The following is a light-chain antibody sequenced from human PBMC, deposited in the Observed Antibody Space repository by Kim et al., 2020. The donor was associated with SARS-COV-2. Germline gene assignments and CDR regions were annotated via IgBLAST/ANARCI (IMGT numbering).Light chain of an antibody. CDR3: QQYGSSPMYT. J-gene: IGKJ2*01. V-gene: IGKV3D-20*01. CDR1: QSVSNSY. CDR2: DAS. Sequence: SSGERATLSCGASQSVSNSYLAWYQQKPGLAPRLLIYDASSRATGIPDRFSGSGSGTDFTLTISRLEPEDFAVYYCQQYGSSPMYTFGQGTKLEI.